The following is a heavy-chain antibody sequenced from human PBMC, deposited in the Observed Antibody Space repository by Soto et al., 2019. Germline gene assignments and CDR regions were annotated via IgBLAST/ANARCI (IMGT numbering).Heavy chain of an antibody. V-gene: IGHV3-11*01. CDR3: ASQGLDDDFPFDH. Sequence: QVQLLESGGGLVKPGGSLRLSCTASGFSFRDYFMNWIRQAPGKGLEWLSHISSSGSTIYYADSVKGRFTISRDNAKNSLYLQINTLKAEDTAVYYCASQGLDDDFPFDHWGQGVLVSVSS. CDR2: ISSSGSTI. D-gene: IGHD4-17*01. J-gene: IGHJ4*02. CDR1: GFSFRDYF.